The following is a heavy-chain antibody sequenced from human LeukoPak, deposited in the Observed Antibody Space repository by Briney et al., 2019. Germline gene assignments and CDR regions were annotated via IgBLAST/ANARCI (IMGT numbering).Heavy chain of an antibody. CDR3: ARDTGYAFDI. V-gene: IGHV3-48*02. CDR2: INSISNEI. Sequence: PGGSLRLSCLASGFTFSNYAMSWVRQAPGKGLEWVSYINSISNEIWYADSVKGRFTISIDNAKNSLLLQMNGLRDEDTAAYYCARDTGYAFDIWGQGTMVTVSS. D-gene: IGHD3-10*01. CDR1: GFTFSNYA. J-gene: IGHJ3*02.